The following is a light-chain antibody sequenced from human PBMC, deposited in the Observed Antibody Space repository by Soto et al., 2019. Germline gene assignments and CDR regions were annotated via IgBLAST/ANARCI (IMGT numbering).Light chain of an antibody. Sequence: IQMTHSPSTLSACVGDRVTMTCRASQSISSWLAWYQQKPGKAPKLLIYKASSLESGVPSRFRGSGSGTEFTLTISCLQPDDFATYYCQHYNSYPITFGQGTRLEIK. J-gene: IGKJ5*01. CDR3: QHYNSYPIT. V-gene: IGKV1-5*03. CDR1: QSISSW. CDR2: KAS.